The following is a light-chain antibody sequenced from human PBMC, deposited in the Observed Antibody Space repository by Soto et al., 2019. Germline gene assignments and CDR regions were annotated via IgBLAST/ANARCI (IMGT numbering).Light chain of an antibody. J-gene: IGKJ1*01. V-gene: IGKV1-39*01. CDR1: QSISSH. CDR3: QQSYSSPPT. CDR2: AAS. Sequence: DIQMTQSPSSLSASVEDRVTITCRASQSISSHLNWYQQKPGKAPKLLIFAASSLQSGVPSRFSVSRSGPDFTLTISSLQPEDFATYYCQQSYSSPPTFGQGTKVEIK.